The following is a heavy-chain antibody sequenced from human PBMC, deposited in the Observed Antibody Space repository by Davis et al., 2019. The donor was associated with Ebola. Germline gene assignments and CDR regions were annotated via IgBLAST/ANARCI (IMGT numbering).Heavy chain of an antibody. Sequence: MPSETLSLTCAVYGGSFTDYLWSCIPQPPGKGLEWIGETSHHPDYTNYSPSFGGRVTISVDRSKNQFSLKLSSVTAADTAVYYCARDRHSSWGHYYYYGMDVWGQGTTVTVSS. J-gene: IGHJ6*02. CDR1: GGSFTDYL. V-gene: IGHV4-34*01. CDR3: ARDRHSSWGHYYYYGMDV. D-gene: IGHD6-13*01. CDR2: TSHHPDYT.